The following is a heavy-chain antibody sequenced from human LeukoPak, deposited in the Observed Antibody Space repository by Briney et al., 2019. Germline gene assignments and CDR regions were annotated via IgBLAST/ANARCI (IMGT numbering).Heavy chain of an antibody. V-gene: IGHV3-30*04. CDR2: ISYDGSNK. CDR3: ARAQGYSSSWYPSLEY. Sequence: GGSLRLSCAASGFTFSSYAMHWVRQAPGKGLEWVAVISYDGSNKYYADSVKGRFTISRDNSKNTLYLQMNSLRAEDTAVYYCARAQGYSSSWYPSLEYWGQGTQVTVSS. J-gene: IGHJ4*02. D-gene: IGHD6-13*01. CDR1: GFTFSSYA.